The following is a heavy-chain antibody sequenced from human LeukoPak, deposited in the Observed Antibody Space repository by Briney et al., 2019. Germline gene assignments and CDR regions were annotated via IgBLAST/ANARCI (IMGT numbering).Heavy chain of an antibody. CDR3: AREEMYGSGSPYFDY. Sequence: ASVKVSCKASGGTFSSYAISWVRQATGQGLEWMGWMNPNSGNTGYAQKFQGRVTMTRNTSISTAYMELSSLRSEDTAVYYCAREEMYGSGSPYFDYWGQGTLVTVSS. CDR2: MNPNSGNT. CDR1: GGTFSSYA. D-gene: IGHD3-10*01. J-gene: IGHJ4*02. V-gene: IGHV1-8*02.